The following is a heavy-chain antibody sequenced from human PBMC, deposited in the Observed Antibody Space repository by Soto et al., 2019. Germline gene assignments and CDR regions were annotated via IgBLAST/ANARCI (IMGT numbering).Heavy chain of an antibody. CDR1: GYTFTSYG. J-gene: IGHJ5*02. Sequence: ASEKVSCKASGYTFTSYGIIWVRQAPGQGLEWMGWISAYNGSTNYAQKLQGRVTMTTDTSTSTAYMELRSLRSDDTAVYYCARDEWLVSGWFDPWGQGTLVTVSS. CDR3: ARDEWLVSGWFDP. CDR2: ISAYNGST. D-gene: IGHD6-19*01. V-gene: IGHV1-18*01.